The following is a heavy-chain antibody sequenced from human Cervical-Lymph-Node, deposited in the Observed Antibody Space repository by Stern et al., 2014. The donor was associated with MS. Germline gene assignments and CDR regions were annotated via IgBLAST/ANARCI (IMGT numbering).Heavy chain of an antibody. CDR2: ISAYNGNT. D-gene: IGHD6-13*01. Sequence: VHLVESGAEVKKPGASVKVSCKASGYTFTSYGISWVRQAPGQGLEWMGWISAYNGNTNYAQKLQGRVTMTTDTSTSTAYMELRSLRSDDTAVYYCARDSGYSSSWYPWYFDYWGQGTLVTVSS. J-gene: IGHJ4*02. V-gene: IGHV1-18*01. CDR1: GYTFTSYG. CDR3: ARDSGYSSSWYPWYFDY.